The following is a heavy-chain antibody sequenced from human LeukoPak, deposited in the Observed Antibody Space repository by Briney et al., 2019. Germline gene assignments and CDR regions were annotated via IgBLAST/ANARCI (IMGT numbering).Heavy chain of an antibody. J-gene: IGHJ5*02. CDR2: INSDGSST. CDR3: AREVSGDLWYNWFDP. CDR1: AFSLSSPW. Sequence: GGSLRLSCTASAFSLSSPWMHSVRHAPRNCLMWHSCINSDGSSTTYADSAKGRFTISRDNAKNMLYLQMNSLRAEDTSVYHCAREVSGDLWYNWFDPWGQGTLVTVSS. V-gene: IGHV3-74*03. D-gene: IGHD4-17*01.